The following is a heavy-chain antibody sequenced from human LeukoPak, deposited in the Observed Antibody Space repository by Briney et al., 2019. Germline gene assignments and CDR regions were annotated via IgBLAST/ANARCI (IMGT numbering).Heavy chain of an antibody. CDR2: ISYDGSNK. V-gene: IGHV3-30*18. CDR1: GFTFSSYG. J-gene: IGHJ4*02. D-gene: IGHD6-13*01. Sequence: GGSLRLSCAASGFTFSSYGMHWVRQAPGKGLEWVAVISYDGSNKYYADSVKGRFTISRDNSKNMLYLQMNSLRAEDTAVYYCAKDDIAAAAFDYWGQGTLVTVSS. CDR3: AKDDIAAAAFDY.